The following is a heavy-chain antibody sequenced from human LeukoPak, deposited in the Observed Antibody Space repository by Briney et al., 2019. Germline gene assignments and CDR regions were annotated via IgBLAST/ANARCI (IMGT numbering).Heavy chain of an antibody. CDR1: GFTFSSYA. CDR3: ARKSVAAIPPLY. V-gene: IGHV3-23*01. D-gene: IGHD2-21*02. CDR2: ITGSGAST. J-gene: IGHJ4*02. Sequence: PGGSLRLSCAASGFTFSSYAMSWVRQAPGKGLEWVSGITGSGASTYYADSVKGRFTISRDNSKNTLYLQMNSLRAEDTATYYCARKSVAAIPPLYWGQGTLGTVSS.